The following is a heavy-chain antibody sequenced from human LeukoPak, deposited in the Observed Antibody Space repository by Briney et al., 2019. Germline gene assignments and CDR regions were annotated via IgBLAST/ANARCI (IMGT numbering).Heavy chain of an antibody. CDR1: GASISSSAYH. Sequence: SETLSLTCSVSGASISSSAYHWGWIRQPPGKGLEWIGSIDFRGSTYYSPSLQSRVTVSVDRSNNRFFLRLTSVTAADTAVYYCARLWEYVKSSRSRNWFDPWGQGTLVTVSS. D-gene: IGHD2/OR15-2a*01. CDR2: IDFRGST. V-gene: IGHV4-39*01. J-gene: IGHJ5*02. CDR3: ARLWEYVKSSRSRNWFDP.